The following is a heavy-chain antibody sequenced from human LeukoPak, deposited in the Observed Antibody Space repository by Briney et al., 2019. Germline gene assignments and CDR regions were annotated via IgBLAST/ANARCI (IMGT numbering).Heavy chain of an antibody. D-gene: IGHD2-21*01. CDR3: ARVIGKELFHDY. Sequence: QTGGSLRLSCAASGFTFSDHYMDWVRQAPGKGLEWVGRIRNKANSYTTEYAASVKGRFTISRDDSKNSLYLQMNSLKTEDTAVYYCARVIGKELFHDYWGQGTLVTVSS. V-gene: IGHV3-72*01. J-gene: IGHJ4*02. CDR1: GFTFSDHY. CDR2: IRNKANSYTT.